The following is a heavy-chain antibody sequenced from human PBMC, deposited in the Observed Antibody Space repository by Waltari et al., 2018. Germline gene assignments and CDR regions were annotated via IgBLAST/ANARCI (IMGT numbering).Heavy chain of an antibody. J-gene: IGHJ3*01. CDR1: GGSITSNRHY. CDR2: ISYNGAT. V-gene: IGHV4-39*01. Sequence: QLQLQESGPGLVKPSETLSLSCSVSGGSITSNRHYWGWIRQPPGQGLEWIGTISYNGATYSSPSLRGRVTVSRDTSMNQLSLKLGSVTAADTAVYYCATYIVASIGTAAFDVWGQGTMVTVSS. CDR3: ATYIVASIGTAAFDV. D-gene: IGHD2-21*01.